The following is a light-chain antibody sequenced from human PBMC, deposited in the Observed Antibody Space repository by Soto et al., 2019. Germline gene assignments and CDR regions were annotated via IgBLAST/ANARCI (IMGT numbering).Light chain of an antibody. J-gene: IGKJ3*01. V-gene: IGKV3-11*01. CDR3: QQRSSWADT. CDR2: DAS. Sequence: EVVLTPSTATMSLSSGETGTLSRSASRSGSSHLAWYQQEPGQAPRLRIYDASKRATGMPARVSGSGSGTDFTLTIRSLEPEDFASYYCQQRSSWADTLGPWTKVD. CDR1: RSGSSH.